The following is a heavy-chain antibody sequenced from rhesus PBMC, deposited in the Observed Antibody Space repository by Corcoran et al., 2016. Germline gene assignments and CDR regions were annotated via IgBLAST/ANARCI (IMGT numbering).Heavy chain of an antibody. Sequence: QVQLQESGPGLVKPSETLSLTCAVSGGSISDNYWSWIRQSPGKGLEWIGRIPVSVGTTDYSPTLKSRIAISTDTSKNHFSLKLTSVTAADTAIYYCARGSGGHGLDSWGQGVVVTVSS. V-gene: IGHV4-173*01. CDR2: IPVSVGTT. D-gene: IGHD2-39*02. CDR3: ARGSGGHGLDS. J-gene: IGHJ6*01. CDR1: GGSISDNY.